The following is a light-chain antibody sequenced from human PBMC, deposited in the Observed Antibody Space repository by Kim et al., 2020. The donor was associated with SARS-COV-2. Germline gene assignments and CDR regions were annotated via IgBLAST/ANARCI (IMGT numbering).Light chain of an antibody. V-gene: IGLV6-57*03. J-gene: IGLJ2*01. Sequence: GKTVTISCHRSSGSIASNYVQWYQQRPGSAPTTVIYEDNQRPSGVPDRFSGSIDSSSNSVSLTISGLKTEDEADYYCQSYDSSNLVFGGGTQLTVL. CDR3: QSYDSSNLV. CDR2: EDN. CDR1: SGSIASNY.